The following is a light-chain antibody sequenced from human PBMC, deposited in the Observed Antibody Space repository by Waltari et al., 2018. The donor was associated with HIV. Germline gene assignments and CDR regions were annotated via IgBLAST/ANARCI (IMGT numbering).Light chain of an antibody. V-gene: IGLV1-44*01. Sequence: QSVLTQSPSASGTPGQRVIISCSGTISNIGSKTVNWYRPLPGTAPKLLIYRDVKRPSGVADRFSGSKSGTSASLAISGLQAEDEADYYCAAWDDSLNSYVFGPGTKVTVL. J-gene: IGLJ1*01. CDR1: ISNIGSKT. CDR3: AAWDDSLNSYV. CDR2: RDV.